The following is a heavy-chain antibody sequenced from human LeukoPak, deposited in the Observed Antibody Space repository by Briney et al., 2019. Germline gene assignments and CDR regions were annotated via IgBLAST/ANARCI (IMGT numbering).Heavy chain of an antibody. CDR3: ACSGWYYFDY. V-gene: IGHV1-69*06. D-gene: IGHD6-19*01. CDR2: IIPIFGTT. J-gene: IGHJ4*02. CDR1: GGTFSSYA. Sequence: SVKVSCKASGGTFSSYAISWVRQAPGQGLEWMGGIIPIFGTTNYAQKFQGRVTITADKSTSTAYMELNSLRAEDTAVYYCACSGWYYFDYWGQGTLVTVSS.